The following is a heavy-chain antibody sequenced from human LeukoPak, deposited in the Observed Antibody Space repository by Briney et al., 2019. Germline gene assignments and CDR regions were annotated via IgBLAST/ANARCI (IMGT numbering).Heavy chain of an antibody. J-gene: IGHJ4*02. V-gene: IGHV4-59*01. D-gene: IGHD2-15*01. Sequence: SETLSLTCTVSGGSISSYYWNWIRQPPGKGLEWIGYMFYSGSTNYNPSLKSRVTISVDTSKNQFSMKLSSVTAADTAMYYCARALYCSGGSRYLDYWGQGSLVTVSS. CDR2: MFYSGST. CDR3: ARALYCSGGSRYLDY. CDR1: GGSISSYY.